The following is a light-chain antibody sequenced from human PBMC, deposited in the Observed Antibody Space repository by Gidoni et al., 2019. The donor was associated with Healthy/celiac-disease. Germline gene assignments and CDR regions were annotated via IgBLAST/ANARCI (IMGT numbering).Light chain of an antibody. Sequence: LTQPASVSGSPGQSITISCTGTSSDVGGYNYVSWYQQHPGKAPKLMIYEVSNRPSGVSNRFSGSKSGNTASLTISGLQAEDEADYYCSSYTSSSTPLYVFGTGTKVTVL. CDR1: SSDVGGYNY. J-gene: IGLJ1*01. V-gene: IGLV2-14*01. CDR2: EVS. CDR3: SSYTSSSTPLYV.